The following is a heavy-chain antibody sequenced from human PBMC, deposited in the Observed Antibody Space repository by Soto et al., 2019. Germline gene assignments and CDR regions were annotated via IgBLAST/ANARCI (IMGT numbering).Heavy chain of an antibody. CDR2: IYYSGST. D-gene: IGHD6-13*01. Sequence: PSETLSLTCTVSGGSISSGGSYWSWIRQHPGKGLEWIGYIYYSGSTYYNPSLKSRVTISVDTSKNQFSLKLSSVTAADTAVYYCAREQLSSWYGGLLVYYGMDVWGQGTTVTVSS. V-gene: IGHV4-31*03. CDR3: AREQLSSWYGGLLVYYGMDV. CDR1: GGSISSGGSY. J-gene: IGHJ6*02.